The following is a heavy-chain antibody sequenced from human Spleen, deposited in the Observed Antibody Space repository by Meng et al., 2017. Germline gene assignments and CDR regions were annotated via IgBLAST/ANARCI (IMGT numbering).Heavy chain of an antibody. CDR1: GFTFSSYA. J-gene: IGHJ3*02. CDR2: ISYDGSNK. CDR3: ARDQSLFIDYPYAFDI. V-gene: IGHV3-30*04. Sequence: GGSLRLSCAASGFTFSSYAMHWVRQAPGKGLEWVAVISYDGSNKYYADSVKGRFTISRDNSKNTLYLQMNSLRAEDTAVYYCARDQSLFIDYPYAFDIWGQGTMVTVSS. D-gene: IGHD4-11*01.